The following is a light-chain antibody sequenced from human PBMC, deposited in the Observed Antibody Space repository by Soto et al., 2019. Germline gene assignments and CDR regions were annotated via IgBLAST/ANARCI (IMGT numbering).Light chain of an antibody. Sequence: QSALTQPASVSGSPGQSITISCTGTSSDVGNYNLVSWYQHHPGKAPKLMIYEDSKRPSGVSNRFSGSKSGNTASLTISGLQAEDEADYYCCSYAGTSTLYVFGTGTKLTVL. CDR2: EDS. V-gene: IGLV2-23*01. CDR1: SSDVGNYNL. CDR3: CSYAGTSTLYV. J-gene: IGLJ1*01.